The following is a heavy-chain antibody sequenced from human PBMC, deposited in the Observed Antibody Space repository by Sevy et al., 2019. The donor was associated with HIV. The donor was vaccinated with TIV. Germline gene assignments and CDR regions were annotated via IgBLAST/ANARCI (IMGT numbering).Heavy chain of an antibody. CDR2: ITWDGGNT. CDR1: EFTFGDSP. J-gene: IGHJ5*02. V-gene: IGHV3-43D*04. Sequence: GGSLRLSCTASEFTFGDSPMHWVRQAPGKGLEWLSLITWDGGNTYYSDSVKGRFTVSRDNNKNSMYLHMNSLRAEDTAIYYCAKDMGFTGTFPLDLWGQGTLVTVSS. D-gene: IGHD1-1*01. CDR3: AKDMGFTGTFPLDL.